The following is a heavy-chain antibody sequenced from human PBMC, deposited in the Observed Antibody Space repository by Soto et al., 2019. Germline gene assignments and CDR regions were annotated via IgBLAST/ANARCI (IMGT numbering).Heavy chain of an antibody. CDR1: GFTFSSYW. CDR3: ARDPGGYLALYYFDY. CDR2: INSDGSST. J-gene: IGHJ4*02. V-gene: IGHV3-74*01. D-gene: IGHD6-13*01. Sequence: GGSLRLSCAASGFTFSSYWMHWVRQAPGKGLVWVSRINSDGSSTSYADSVKGRFTISRDNAKNTLYLQMNSLRAEDTAVYYCARDPGGYLALYYFDYWGQGTLVTVSS.